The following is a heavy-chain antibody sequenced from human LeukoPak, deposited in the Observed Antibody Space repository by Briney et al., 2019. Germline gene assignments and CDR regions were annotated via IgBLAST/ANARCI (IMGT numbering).Heavy chain of an antibody. CDR1: GYTFTGYY. J-gene: IGHJ6*02. Sequence: VASVKVSCKASGYTFTGYYMHWVRQAPGQGLEWMGWINPNSGGTNYAQKFQGRVTMTRDTSISTAYMELSRLRSDDTAVYYCARGPVLLWFGEIYGMDVWGQGTTVTVSS. V-gene: IGHV1-2*02. D-gene: IGHD3-10*01. CDR3: ARGPVLLWFGEIYGMDV. CDR2: INPNSGGT.